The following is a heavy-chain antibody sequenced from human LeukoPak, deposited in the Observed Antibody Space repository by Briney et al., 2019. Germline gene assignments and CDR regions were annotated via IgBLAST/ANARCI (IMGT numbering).Heavy chain of an antibody. CDR2: ISWNSGSI. CDR1: GFTFDDYA. Sequence: QSGGSLRLSCAASGFTFDDYAMHWVRQAPGKGLEWVSGISWNSGSIGYADSVKGRFTISRDNAKNSLYLQMNSLRAEDTALYYCAKDGVVGYYDSSGYSGEFGLVWGQGTLVTVSS. D-gene: IGHD3-22*01. V-gene: IGHV3-9*01. J-gene: IGHJ4*02. CDR3: AKDGVVGYYDSSGYSGEFGLV.